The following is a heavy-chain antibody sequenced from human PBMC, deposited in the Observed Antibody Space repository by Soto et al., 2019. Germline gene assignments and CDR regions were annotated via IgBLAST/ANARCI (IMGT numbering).Heavy chain of an antibody. CDR3: AREPRIVVVPGGPYYYYYGMDV. D-gene: IGHD2-2*01. CDR2: ISAYNGNT. CDR1: GYTFTSYG. Sequence: GASVKVSCKASGYTFTSYGISWVRQAPGQGLEWMGWISAYNGNTNYAQKLQGRVTMTTDTSTSTAYMELRSLRSDDTAVYYCAREPRIVVVPGGPYYYYYGMDVWGQGTTVTVSS. V-gene: IGHV1-18*01. J-gene: IGHJ6*02.